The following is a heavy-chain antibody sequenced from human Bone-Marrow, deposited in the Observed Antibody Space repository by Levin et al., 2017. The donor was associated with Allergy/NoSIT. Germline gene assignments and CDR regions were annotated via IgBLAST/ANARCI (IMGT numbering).Heavy chain of an antibody. J-gene: IGHJ4*02. Sequence: SETLSLTCTVSGASISNNYWSWIRQPPGKRLEWIGYIYNSGSTNYNPSLRSRVTISVDTSKNQFSLKVSSVTAADTAVYYCARGVTTDYWGQGTLVTVSS. CDR2: IYNSGST. V-gene: IGHV4-59*01. D-gene: IGHD4-17*01. CDR1: GASISNNY. CDR3: ARGVTTDY.